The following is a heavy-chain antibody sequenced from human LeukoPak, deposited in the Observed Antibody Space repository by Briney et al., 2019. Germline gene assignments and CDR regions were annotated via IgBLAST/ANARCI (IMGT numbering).Heavy chain of an antibody. CDR1: GYTFTSYG. V-gene: IGHV1-18*01. J-gene: IGHJ5*02. D-gene: IGHD4-17*01. CDR2: ISAYNGNT. Sequence: ASVKVSCKASGYTFTSYGISWVRQAPGQGLEWMGWISAYNGNTNYAQKLQGRVTMTTDTSTSTAYMELRSLRSDDTAVYYCARDQEVLRGYGDTINWFDPWGQGTLVTVSS. CDR3: ARDQEVLRGYGDTINWFDP.